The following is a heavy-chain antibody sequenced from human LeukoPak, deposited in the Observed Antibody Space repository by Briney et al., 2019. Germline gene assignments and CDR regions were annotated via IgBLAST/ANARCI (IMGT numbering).Heavy chain of an antibody. V-gene: IGHV4-59*08. Sequence: SETLSPTCSVSGASLTDFYWSWIRQPPGKGLEWIGYIYFNKRTNYSPSLKSRVTISVDTSKNQFSLKLSSVTAADTAVYYCARHYDILTGRPRYFDYWGQGTLVTVSS. D-gene: IGHD3-9*01. CDR1: GASLTDFY. CDR2: IYFNKRT. J-gene: IGHJ4*02. CDR3: ARHYDILTGRPRYFDY.